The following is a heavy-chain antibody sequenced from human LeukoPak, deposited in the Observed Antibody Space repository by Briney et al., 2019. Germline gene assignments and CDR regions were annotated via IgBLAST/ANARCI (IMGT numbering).Heavy chain of an antibody. CDR1: GGTFSSYA. D-gene: IGHD4-17*01. V-gene: IGHV1-69*05. CDR3: ASGVGGDYGMDY. CDR2: IIPIFGTA. J-gene: IGHJ4*02. Sequence: SVKVSCKASGGTFSSYAISWVRQAPGQGLEWMGKIIPIFGTANYAQKFQGRVTITTDESTSTAYMELSSLRSEDTAVYYCASGVGGDYGMDYWGQGTLVTVSS.